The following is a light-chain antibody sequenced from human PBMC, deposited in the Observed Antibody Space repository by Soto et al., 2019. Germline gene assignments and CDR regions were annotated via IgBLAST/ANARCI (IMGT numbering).Light chain of an antibody. CDR3: SSYTSSTFYV. V-gene: IGLV2-14*01. J-gene: IGLJ1*01. CDR1: SSDVGGYNY. Sequence: SALAXPASVSGSPGQSITISCTGTSSDVGGYNYVSWYQQHPGKAPKLMIYEVSNRPSGVSNRSSGSKSGNTASLTISGLQAEDEADYYCSSYTSSTFYVFGTGTKVTVL. CDR2: EVS.